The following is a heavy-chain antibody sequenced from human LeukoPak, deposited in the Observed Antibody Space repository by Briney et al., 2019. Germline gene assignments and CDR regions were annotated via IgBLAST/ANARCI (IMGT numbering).Heavy chain of an antibody. CDR3: AKGGWSLDI. J-gene: IGHJ3*02. V-gene: IGHV4-59*03. CDR2: IYYNGNT. D-gene: IGHD6-19*01. CDR1: GGSISGSY. Sequence: PSETLSLTCTVSGGSISGSYWSWIRQSPGKGLEWIGYIYYNGNTDYNPSLRSRLTMSVDTSKNQFSLKLTSVTAADTALYYFAKGGWSLDIWGQGTMVTVSS.